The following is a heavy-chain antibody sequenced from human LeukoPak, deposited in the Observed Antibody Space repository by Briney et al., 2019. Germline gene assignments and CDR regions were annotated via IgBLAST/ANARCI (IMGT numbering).Heavy chain of an antibody. CDR1: GGSISSYY. Sequence: SETLSLTCTVSGGSISSYYWSWIRQPPGKGLEWIGYTYYSGSTNYNPSLKSRVTISVDTSKNQFSLKVRSVTAADTAVYYCARRITGTTSDSFDYWGQVILVTVSS. D-gene: IGHD1-20*01. CDR3: ARRITGTTSDSFDY. CDR2: TYYSGST. J-gene: IGHJ4*02. V-gene: IGHV4-59*08.